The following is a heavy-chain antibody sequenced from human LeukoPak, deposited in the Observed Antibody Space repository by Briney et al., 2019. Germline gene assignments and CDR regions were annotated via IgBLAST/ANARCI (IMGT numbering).Heavy chain of an antibody. D-gene: IGHD1-26*01. V-gene: IGHV3-48*01. Sequence: PGGSLRLSCAASGFTFTSYSINWVRQAPGKGLEWVSYISRDSSNIYYADSVKGRFTISRDNSKNTLYLQMNSLRAEDTAVYYCARDGRTRGFDYWGQGTLVTVSS. CDR3: ARDGRTRGFDY. J-gene: IGHJ4*02. CDR1: GFTFTSYS. CDR2: ISRDSSNI.